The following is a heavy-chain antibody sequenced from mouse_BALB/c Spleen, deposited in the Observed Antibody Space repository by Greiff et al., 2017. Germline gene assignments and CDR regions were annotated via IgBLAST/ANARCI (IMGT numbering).Heavy chain of an antibody. CDR2: IYYSGTI. D-gene: IGHD1-1*02. J-gene: IGHJ2*01. Sequence: EVQLQQSGPGLVKPSQTVSLTCTVTGISITTGNYRWSWIRQFPGNKLEWIGYIYYSGTITYNPSLTSRTTITRDTSKNQFFLEMNSLTAEDTATYYCAREENGLFDYWGQGTTLTVSS. CDR1: GISITTGNYR. CDR3: AREENGLFDY. V-gene: IGHV3-5*02.